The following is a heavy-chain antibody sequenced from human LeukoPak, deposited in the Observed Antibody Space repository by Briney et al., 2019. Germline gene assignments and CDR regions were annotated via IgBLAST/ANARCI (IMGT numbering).Heavy chain of an antibody. Sequence: GASVKVSCKASGYTFTGYYMHWVRQAPGQGLEWMGWINPNSGDTNYAQKFQGRVTMTRDTSISTAYMELSRLRSDDTAVYYCARARYYFDYWGQGTLVTVSS. V-gene: IGHV1-2*02. CDR2: INPNSGDT. J-gene: IGHJ4*02. CDR3: ARARYYFDY. CDR1: GYTFTGYY.